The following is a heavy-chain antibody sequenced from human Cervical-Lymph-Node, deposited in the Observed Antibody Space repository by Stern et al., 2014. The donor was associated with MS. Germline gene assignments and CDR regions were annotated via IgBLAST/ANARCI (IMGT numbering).Heavy chain of an antibody. CDR1: GYSFTLYW. D-gene: IGHD1-26*01. J-gene: IGHJ4*02. Sequence: EVQLVESGAEMKKPGGSLKISCKGSGYSFTLYWIGWVRQMPGKGLEWMWVIYPGDADTRYSPSFQGRVTISADKSISTAYLQWSSLKASDTAMYYCAALVRGSYFYWGQGTLVTVSS. CDR3: AALVRGSYFY. CDR2: IYPGDADT. V-gene: IGHV5-51*01.